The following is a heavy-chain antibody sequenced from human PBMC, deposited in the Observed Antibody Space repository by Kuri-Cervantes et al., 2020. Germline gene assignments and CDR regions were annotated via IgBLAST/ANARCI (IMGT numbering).Heavy chain of an antibody. CDR1: GFSFSSYG. CDR2: IWYDGSNK. CDR3: ARGRDTAMVFDY. V-gene: IGHV3-33*08. D-gene: IGHD5-18*01. Sequence: GESLKISCAASGFSFSSYGMSWVRQAPGKGLEWVAVIWYDGSNKYYADSVKGRFTISRDNSKNTLYLQMNSLRAEDTAVYYCARGRDTAMVFDYWGQGTLVTVSS. J-gene: IGHJ4*02.